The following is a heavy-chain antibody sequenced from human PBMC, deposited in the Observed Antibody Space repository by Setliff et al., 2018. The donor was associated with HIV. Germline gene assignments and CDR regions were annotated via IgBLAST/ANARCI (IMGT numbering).Heavy chain of an antibody. CDR3: ARDTNYGDNIWAFDM. CDR1: GESISGSSYS. Sequence: SETLSLTCTVSGESISGSSYSWGWIRQPPGKGPEWIGSITYSGSARYNPSLKSRVAISVDMSKNQFSLRVTSVTAADTAVYYCARDTNYGDNIWAFDMWGQGTKVTVSS. J-gene: IGHJ3*02. D-gene: IGHD4-17*01. V-gene: IGHV4-39*07. CDR2: ITYSGSA.